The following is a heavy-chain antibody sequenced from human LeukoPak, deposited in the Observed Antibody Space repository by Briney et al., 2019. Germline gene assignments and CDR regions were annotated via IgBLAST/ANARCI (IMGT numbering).Heavy chain of an antibody. CDR3: SRHLEFHYYDSSGYNDY. D-gene: IGHD3-22*01. CDR1: GFTFSGST. CDR2: IRSKANSYAT. V-gene: IGHV3-73*01. Sequence: GGSLRLSCAASGFTFSGSTMHWVRQASGKGLEWVGRIRSKANSYATAYAASVKGRFTISRDDSKNTAYLQMNSLKTEDTAVYYCSRHLEFHYYDSSGYNDYWGQGTLVTVSS. J-gene: IGHJ4*02.